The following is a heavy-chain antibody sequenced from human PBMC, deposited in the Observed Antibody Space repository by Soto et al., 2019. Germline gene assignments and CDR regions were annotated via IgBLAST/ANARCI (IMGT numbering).Heavy chain of an antibody. D-gene: IGHD1-1*01. V-gene: IGHV3-21*01. CDR1: GFTFSSYT. CDR2: ITSSSSAI. J-gene: IGHJ4*02. CDR3: ARDPNTGTYHFKY. Sequence: EVQLLESGGGLVKPGGSLRLSCAASGFTFSSYTMNWVRQAPGKGLEWVSSITSSSSAIYYADSVRGRFTISRYNAKNSLYLQMNSLRAEDAAVYYCARDPNTGTYHFKYWGQGTLVTVSS.